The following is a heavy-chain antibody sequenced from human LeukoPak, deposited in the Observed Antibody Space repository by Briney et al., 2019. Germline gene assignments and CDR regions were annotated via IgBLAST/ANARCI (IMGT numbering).Heavy chain of an antibody. Sequence: KPSETLSLTCTVSGGSISSYYWSWIRQPPGKGLEWIGYIYHSGSTYYNPSLKSRVTISVDRSKNQFSLKLSSVTAADTAVYYCARVFNTYYYDSSGYDPLYDYWGQGTLVTVSS. V-gene: IGHV4-59*12. CDR1: GGSISSYY. CDR2: IYHSGST. CDR3: ARVFNTYYYDSSGYDPLYDY. J-gene: IGHJ4*02. D-gene: IGHD3-22*01.